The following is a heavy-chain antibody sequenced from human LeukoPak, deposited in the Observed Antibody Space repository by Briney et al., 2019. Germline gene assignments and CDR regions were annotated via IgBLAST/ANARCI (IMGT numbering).Heavy chain of an antibody. V-gene: IGHV4-34*01. D-gene: IGHD3-3*01. CDR1: GGSFSGYY. Sequence: PSETLSLTCAVYGGSFSGYYWSWIRQPPGKGLEWIGEINHSGSTNYNPSLKSRVTISVDTSKNQFSLKLSSVTAADTAVYYCARAPHQNYDFWSGYFPRYFDYWGQGTLVTVSS. CDR2: INHSGST. CDR3: ARAPHQNYDFWSGYFPRYFDY. J-gene: IGHJ4*02.